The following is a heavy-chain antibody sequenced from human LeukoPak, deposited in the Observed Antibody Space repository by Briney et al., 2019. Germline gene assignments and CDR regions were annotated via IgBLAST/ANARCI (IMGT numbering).Heavy chain of an antibody. D-gene: IGHD5/OR15-5a*01. V-gene: IGHV3-23*01. CDR2: ISGPAGSW. J-gene: IGHJ4*02. CDR1: GFTFSSYA. Sequence: GGSLRLSCAASGFTFSSYAMSRVRQAPGKGLEWVSAISGPAGSWDYADSVKGRFTISRDNSKNTLFLQMNSLRAEDTAIYYCAKKVGLVSAPLYYFDVWGQGTLVTVSS. CDR3: AKKVGLVSAPLYYFDV.